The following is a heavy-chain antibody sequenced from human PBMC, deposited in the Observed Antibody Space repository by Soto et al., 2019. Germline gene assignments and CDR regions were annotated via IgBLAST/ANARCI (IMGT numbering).Heavy chain of an antibody. Sequence: GGSLRLSCAASGFSFRNYGMHWVRQAPGKGLEWVAVISYEGSRISYAASVKGRFTISRDNSKNAVFLQMNRLTPDDTAVYSCANDNGGGNFFLYFDLWGEGTMVTVYS. J-gene: IGHJ4*02. CDR1: GFSFRNYG. V-gene: IGHV3-30*18. CDR2: ISYEGSRI. D-gene: IGHD2-15*01. CDR3: ANDNGGGNFFLYFDL.